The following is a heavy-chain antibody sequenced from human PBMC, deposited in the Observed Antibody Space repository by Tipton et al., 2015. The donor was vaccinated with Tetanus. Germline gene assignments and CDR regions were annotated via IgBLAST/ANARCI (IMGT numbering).Heavy chain of an antibody. D-gene: IGHD5-12*01. Sequence: QLVQSGAEMKEPGASVKVSCKASGYNFTNFYMHWVRQAPGQGLEWMGIINPSSGNTSYAQKFQGRVTMTRDTTRDTYTSTVHMELSSLRSEDTAVCYCASSQPRGYSGLVPWGHGTLVSVSS. CDR2: INPSSGNT. J-gene: IGHJ5*02. V-gene: IGHV1-46*01. CDR1: GYNFTNFY. CDR3: ASSQPRGYSGLVP.